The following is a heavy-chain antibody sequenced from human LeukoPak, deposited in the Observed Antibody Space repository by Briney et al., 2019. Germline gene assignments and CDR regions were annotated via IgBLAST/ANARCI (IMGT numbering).Heavy chain of an antibody. Sequence: SETLSLTCTVSGGSISSGGYYWSWIRQPPGKGLEWIGYIYHSGSTYYNPSLKSRVTISVDRSKNQFSLKLSSVTAADTAVYYCARGGSSVYFDYWGQGTLVTVSS. CDR3: ARGGSSVYFDY. V-gene: IGHV4-30-2*01. J-gene: IGHJ4*02. D-gene: IGHD6-6*01. CDR2: IYHSGST. CDR1: GGSISSGGYY.